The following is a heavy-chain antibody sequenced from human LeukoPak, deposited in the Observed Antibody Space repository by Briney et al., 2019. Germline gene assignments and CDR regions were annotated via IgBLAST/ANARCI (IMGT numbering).Heavy chain of an antibody. Sequence: SETLSLTCAVYGASFSDYNWNWIRQPPGRGLEWIGEINHSGSTNYNPSLKSRVTISVDTSKKQFSLKVNSVTAADTAVYYCARTVAYYYGSGINWFDPWGQGTLVTVSS. V-gene: IGHV4-34*01. J-gene: IGHJ5*02. CDR2: INHSGST. CDR1: GASFSDYN. CDR3: ARTVAYYYGSGINWFDP. D-gene: IGHD3-10*01.